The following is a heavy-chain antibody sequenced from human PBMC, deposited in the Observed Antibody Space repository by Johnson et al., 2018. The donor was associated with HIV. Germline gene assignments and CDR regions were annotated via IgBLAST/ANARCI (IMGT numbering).Heavy chain of an antibody. J-gene: IGHJ3*02. Sequence: VQLVESGGGLVQPGGSLRLSCAVSGFTFTNYWMHWVRQAPGKGLVWVSRVNNDGGDTSYADSVKGRFTISRDKAKNTLFLQMNSLRAEDTAMYFCARGGPFHAFDIWGHGTTVTVSS. CDR1: GFTFTNYW. CDR3: ARGGPFHAFDI. D-gene: IGHD2-21*01. V-gene: IGHV3-74*01. CDR2: VNNDGGDT.